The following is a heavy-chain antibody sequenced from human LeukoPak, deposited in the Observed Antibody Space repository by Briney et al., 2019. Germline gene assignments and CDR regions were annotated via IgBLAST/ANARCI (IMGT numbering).Heavy chain of an antibody. CDR3: ARDRLSLVTTIIFDY. J-gene: IGHJ4*02. CDR1: GYTFNNYG. CDR2: INPNDGNT. V-gene: IGHV1-18*01. D-gene: IGHD5-12*01. Sequence: ASVKVSCKASGYTFNNYGFSWVRQAPGQGLKCMGWINPNDGNTDYAQKFQGRVSMTTDTSTSTAYMELWSLTSDDTAVYFCARDRLSLVTTIIFDYWGQGTLVTVSS.